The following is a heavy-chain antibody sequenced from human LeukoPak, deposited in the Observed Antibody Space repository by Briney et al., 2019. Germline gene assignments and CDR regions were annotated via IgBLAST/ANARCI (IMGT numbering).Heavy chain of an antibody. D-gene: IGHD3-10*01. CDR3: AVRQGGSYTGESDY. Sequence: GGSLRLSCADSGLTFSSDWMHWVRQAPGKGLMWVSRMKSDGSSTSYADSVKGRFTISRDNAKNTLYLQMNSLRAEDTAVYYCAVRQGGSYTGESDYWGQGTLVTVSS. V-gene: IGHV3-74*01. J-gene: IGHJ4*02. CDR1: GLTFSSDW. CDR2: MKSDGSST.